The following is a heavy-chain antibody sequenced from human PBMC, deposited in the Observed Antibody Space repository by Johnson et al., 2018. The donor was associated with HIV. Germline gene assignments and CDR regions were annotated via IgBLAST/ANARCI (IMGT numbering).Heavy chain of an antibody. Sequence: VQLVESGGGLVQPGGSLRLSCAASGFTFSSHAMHWVRQAPGKGLEYVSGISGNGGSTYYANSVKGRFTISRDNSKNTLYVQMGSLRAEDMAVYYCARGYCSGGICYPNDAFDIWGQGTMVTVSS. CDR2: ISGNGGST. CDR3: ARGYCSGGICYPNDAFDI. V-gene: IGHV3-64*01. CDR1: GFTFSSHA. D-gene: IGHD2-15*01. J-gene: IGHJ3*02.